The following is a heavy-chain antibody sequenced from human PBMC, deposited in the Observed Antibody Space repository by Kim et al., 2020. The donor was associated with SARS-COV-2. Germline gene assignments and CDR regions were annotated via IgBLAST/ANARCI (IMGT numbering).Heavy chain of an antibody. V-gene: IGHV3-33*01. Sequence: GGSLRLSCAASGFTFSSYGMHWVRQAPGKGLEWVAVIWYDGSNKYYADSVKGRFTISRDNSKNTLYLQMNSLRAEDTAVYYCARPVWEWLGLGYWGQGTLVTVSS. J-gene: IGHJ4*02. CDR3: ARPVWEWLGLGY. CDR1: GFTFSSYG. D-gene: IGHD6-19*01. CDR2: IWYDGSNK.